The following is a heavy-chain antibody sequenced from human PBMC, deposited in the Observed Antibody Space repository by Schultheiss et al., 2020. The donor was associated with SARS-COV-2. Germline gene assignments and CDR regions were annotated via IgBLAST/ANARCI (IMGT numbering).Heavy chain of an antibody. CDR1: GGSFSGYY. D-gene: IGHD5-18*01. V-gene: IGHV4-34*01. CDR3: ARDWDRTWIQPSNWFDP. J-gene: IGHJ5*02. Sequence: SETLSLTCAVYGGSFSGYYWSWIRQPPGKGLEWIGEINHSGSTNYNPSLKSRVTISVDRSKNQFSLKLSSVTAADTAVYYCARDWDRTWIQPSNWFDPWGQGTLVTVSS. CDR2: INHSGST.